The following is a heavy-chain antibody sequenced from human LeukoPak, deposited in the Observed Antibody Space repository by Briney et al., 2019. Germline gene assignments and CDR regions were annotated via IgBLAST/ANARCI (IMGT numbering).Heavy chain of an antibody. CDR1: GGSISSYY. CDR3: ARSGEYYYDSSGYYSFDY. Sequence: SETLSLTCTVSGGSISSYYWSWIRQPPGKGLEWIGYIYYSGSTNYNPSLKSRVTVSVDTSKNQFSLKLSPVTAADTAVYYCARSGEYYYDSSGYYSFDYWGQGTLVTVSS. V-gene: IGHV4-59*01. D-gene: IGHD3-22*01. J-gene: IGHJ4*02. CDR2: IYYSGST.